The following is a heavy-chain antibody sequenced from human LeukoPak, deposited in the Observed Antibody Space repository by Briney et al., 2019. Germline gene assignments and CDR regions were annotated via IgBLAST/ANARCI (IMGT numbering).Heavy chain of an antibody. D-gene: IGHD3-3*01. V-gene: IGHV4-59*11. CDR1: RGSISSHY. J-gene: IGHJ6*03. CDR2: ISHRGRT. Sequence: SETLSLTCTVSRGSISSHYWSWIRQPPGKALEWIGHISHRGRTNCNPSLKSRVTISVDTSKNQFSLTLSSVTAADTAVYYCARIHYDFWSGYRSHYYYYYMDVWGKGTTVTVSS. CDR3: ARIHYDFWSGYRSHYYYYYMDV.